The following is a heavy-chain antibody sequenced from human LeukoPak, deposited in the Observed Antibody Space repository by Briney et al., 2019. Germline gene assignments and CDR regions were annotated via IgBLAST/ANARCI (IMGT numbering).Heavy chain of an antibody. CDR1: GFTFSSYA. J-gene: IGHJ4*02. V-gene: IGHV3-23*01. CDR2: ISGSGGST. CDR3: AKDTAYCGGDCPSLGY. D-gene: IGHD2-21*02. Sequence: GGSLRLSCAASGFTFSSYAMSWVRQAPGKGLGWVSAISGSGGSTYYADSVKGRFTISRDNSKNTLYLQMNSLRAEDTAVYYCAKDTAYCGGDCPSLGYWGQGTLVTVSS.